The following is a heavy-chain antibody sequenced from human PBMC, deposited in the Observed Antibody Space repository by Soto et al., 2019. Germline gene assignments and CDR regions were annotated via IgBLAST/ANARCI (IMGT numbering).Heavy chain of an antibody. J-gene: IGHJ3*02. CDR1: GGPISSYY. V-gene: IGHV4-59*01. CDR3: IGTSRDFDI. CDR2: VHYSGTT. D-gene: IGHD2-2*01. Sequence: SETLSLTCTVSGGPISSYYWSWIRQPPEKGLEWIGYVHYSGTTNYNPSLQSRVTMSVDTSKNQFSLSLTPVTTVDTAVYYCIGTSRDFDIWGQGISVTVSS.